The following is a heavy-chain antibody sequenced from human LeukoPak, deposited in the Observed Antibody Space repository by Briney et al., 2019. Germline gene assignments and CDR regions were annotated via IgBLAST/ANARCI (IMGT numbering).Heavy chain of an antibody. CDR3: ARSTGYSYGYRLDY. D-gene: IGHD5-18*01. CDR2: ISSSSSYT. J-gene: IGHJ4*02. V-gene: IGHV3-11*06. CDR1: GFAFSDYY. Sequence: GGSLRLSCAAAGFAFSDYYMSWIRQAPGKGLEWVSYISSSSSYTNYADSVKGRFTISRDNAKNSLYLQMNSLRAEDTAVYYCARSTGYSYGYRLDYWGQGTLVTVSS.